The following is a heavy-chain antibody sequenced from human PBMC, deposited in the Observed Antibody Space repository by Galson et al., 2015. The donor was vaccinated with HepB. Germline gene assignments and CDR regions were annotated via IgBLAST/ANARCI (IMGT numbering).Heavy chain of an antibody. V-gene: IGHV1-2*06. CDR2: INPNSGGT. Sequence: SGYTFTGYYMHWVRQAPGQGLEWMGRINPNSGGTNYAQKFQGRVTMTRDTSISTAYMELSRLRSDDTAVYYCARRSPEYYFDYWGQGTLVTVSS. J-gene: IGHJ4*02. CDR1: GYTFTGYY. CDR3: ARRSPEYYFDY.